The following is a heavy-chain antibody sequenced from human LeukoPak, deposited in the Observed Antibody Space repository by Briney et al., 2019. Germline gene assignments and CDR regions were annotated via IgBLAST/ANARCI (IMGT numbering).Heavy chain of an antibody. Sequence: PSETLSLTCTVSGYSISSGYYWGWIRQPPGKGLEWSGSIYHSGSTYYNPSLKSRVTISVDTSKNQFSLKLSSVTAADTAVYYCARDGRFPPEVLPRYFDYWGQGTLVTVSS. CDR3: ARDGRFPPEVLPRYFDY. CDR2: IYHSGST. D-gene: IGHD1-26*01. V-gene: IGHV4-38-2*02. J-gene: IGHJ4*02. CDR1: GYSISSGYY.